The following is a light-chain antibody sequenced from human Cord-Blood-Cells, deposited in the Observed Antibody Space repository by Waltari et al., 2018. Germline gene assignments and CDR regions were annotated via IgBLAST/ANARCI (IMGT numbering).Light chain of an antibody. V-gene: IGLV2-14*01. J-gene: IGLJ2*01. Sequence: QAALTQPASVSGSPGQSITISCTGTSSDVGGYNYVYWYQQHPGKAPKLMIYDVSNKPSGVSNRFSASKSGNTASLTISGLQAEDEADYYCSSYTSSSTLVFGGGTKLTVL. CDR2: DVS. CDR1: SSDVGGYNY. CDR3: SSYTSSSTLV.